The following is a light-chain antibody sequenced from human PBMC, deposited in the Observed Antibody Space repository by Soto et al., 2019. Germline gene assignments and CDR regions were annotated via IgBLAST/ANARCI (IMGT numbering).Light chain of an antibody. CDR2: EAS. J-gene: IGKJ1*01. V-gene: IGKV1-9*01. Sequence: DIQLTQSPSFLSASVGDRVTIXXRASQGISSYLAWYQQKPGKAPKXLIYEASSLERGVPSRFSGSGSGTEFTLTISSLQPDDFATYYCQQYNSYSWTFGQGTKVDIK. CDR3: QQYNSYSWT. CDR1: QGISSY.